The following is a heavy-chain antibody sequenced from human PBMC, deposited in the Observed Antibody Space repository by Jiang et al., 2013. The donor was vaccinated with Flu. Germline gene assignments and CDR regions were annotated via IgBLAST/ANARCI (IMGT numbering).Heavy chain of an antibody. CDR2: VSSSNGKT. CDR3: ATVAGSGSPNFDY. CDR1: AYIFTNSY. Sequence: YGAEVKKPGASVKVSCKTSAYIFTNSYIHWVRQAPGQGLEWMGRVSSSNGKTKHAQRFQGRVIMTTDKFTTTGYMELKNLRSDDTAVYYCATVAGSGSPNFDYWGQGTLVTVSS. D-gene: IGHD3-10*01. V-gene: IGHV1-18*04. J-gene: IGHJ4*02.